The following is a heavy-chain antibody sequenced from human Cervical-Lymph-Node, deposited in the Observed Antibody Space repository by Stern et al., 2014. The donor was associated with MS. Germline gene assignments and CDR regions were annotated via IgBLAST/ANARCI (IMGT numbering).Heavy chain of an antibody. CDR2: SCPGDSES. Sequence: EVQLVQSGAGLKKPGESLRISCKGSGYSLTNTWIGWVRQMPGKGLEWMGISCPGDSESRYSPSCQGQVPIAADKSINTAYLQWSSLKASDAAMYYCARGRGIALRPDYWGQGTLVTVSS. J-gene: IGHJ4*02. D-gene: IGHD6-13*01. CDR1: GYSLTNTW. V-gene: IGHV5-51*03. CDR3: ARGRGIALRPDY.